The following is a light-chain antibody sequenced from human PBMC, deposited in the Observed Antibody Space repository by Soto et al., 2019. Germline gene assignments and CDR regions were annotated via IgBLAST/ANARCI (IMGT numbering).Light chain of an antibody. CDR3: NSYTLRKTVI. CDR2: EVT. J-gene: IGLJ2*01. Sequence: QSALTQPASVSGSPGQSITISCSGTSSDVGAHDFVSWYQHHPDKAPKVIIFEVTKRPSGVSDRFSGSKTGNTASLTISGLQAEDGADYYCNSYTLRKTVIFGGGTKLTVL. V-gene: IGLV2-14*01. CDR1: SSDVGAHDF.